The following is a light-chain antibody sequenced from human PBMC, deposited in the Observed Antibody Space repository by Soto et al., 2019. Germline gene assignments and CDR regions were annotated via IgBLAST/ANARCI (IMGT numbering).Light chain of an antibody. V-gene: IGKV3-20*01. J-gene: IGKJ1*01. CDR2: GAS. CDR3: QQYGISPWT. CDR1: ESISSTY. Sequence: EIVLTQSPDTLSLSPGERVTLSCRASESISSTYLAWYQQTPGQAPRLLIFGASSRATGIPDRFSGSGSGTDFTLTISRLEPEDFAVYYCQQYGISPWTFGQGTKVEI.